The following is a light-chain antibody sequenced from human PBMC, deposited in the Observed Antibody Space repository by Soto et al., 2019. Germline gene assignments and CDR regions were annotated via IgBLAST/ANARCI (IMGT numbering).Light chain of an antibody. CDR2: GAS. Sequence: HRSQCPSYLSESVGDRVTITCRASETISHYLNWYQQKAGKAPKLLIYGASKLQSGVPSRFSGSGSGTDFTLTITSLQTEDFATYYCQQSSSTPLTFGGGTKVDIK. V-gene: IGKV1-39*01. J-gene: IGKJ4*01. CDR3: QQSSSTPLT. CDR1: ETISHY.